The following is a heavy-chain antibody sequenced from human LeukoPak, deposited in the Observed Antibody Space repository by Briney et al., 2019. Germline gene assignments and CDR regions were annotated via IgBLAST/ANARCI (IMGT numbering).Heavy chain of an antibody. CDR3: ARALSDSPVGQYYFDY. CDR2: IYYSGST. V-gene: IGHV4-39*07. CDR1: GGSISSSSYY. D-gene: IGHD3-22*01. J-gene: IGHJ4*02. Sequence: MPSETLSLTCTVSGGSISSSSYYWGWIRQPPGKGLEWIGSIYYSGSTYYNPSLKSRVTISVDTSKNQFSLKLSSVTAADTAVYYCARALSDSPVGQYYFDYWGQGTLVTVSS.